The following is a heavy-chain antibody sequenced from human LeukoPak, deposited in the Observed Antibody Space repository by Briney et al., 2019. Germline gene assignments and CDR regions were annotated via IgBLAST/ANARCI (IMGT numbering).Heavy chain of an antibody. CDR1: GFPFSSYW. D-gene: IGHD3-16*01. CDR3: ARSVSTGEPLDY. V-gene: IGHV3-21*01. J-gene: IGHJ4*02. CDR2: MSGGGTYI. Sequence: PGGSLRLSCVASGFPFSSYWMTWVRQAPGKGLEWVSSMSGGGTYIYYAVSLKGRFTISRDNVNKLLYLQMNSLRAEDTAVYYCARSVSTGEPLDYWGQGTLVTVSS.